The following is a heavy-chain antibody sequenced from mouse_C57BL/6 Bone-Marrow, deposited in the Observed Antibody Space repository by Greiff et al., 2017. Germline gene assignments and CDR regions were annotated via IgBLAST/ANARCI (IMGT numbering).Heavy chain of an antibody. CDR3: ARGAYWYFDV. CDR1: GYTFTSYW. J-gene: IGHJ1*03. V-gene: IGHV1-64*01. Sequence: QVQLQQPGAELVKPGASVKLSCKASGYTFTSYWMHWVKQRPGQGLEWIGMIHPNSGSTNYNEKFKSKATLTVDKSSSTAYMQVSILTSEDSAVYYCARGAYWYFDVWGTGTTVTVSS. CDR2: IHPNSGST.